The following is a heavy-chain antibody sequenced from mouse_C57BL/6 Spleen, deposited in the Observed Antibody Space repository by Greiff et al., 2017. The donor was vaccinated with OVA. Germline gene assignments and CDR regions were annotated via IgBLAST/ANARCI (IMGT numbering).Heavy chain of an antibody. V-gene: IGHV1-64*01. J-gene: IGHJ4*01. D-gene: IGHD1-1*01. CDR3: ARSPPGYYYGSSEDAMDY. Sequence: QVQLQQPGAELVKPGASVKLSCKASGYTFTSYWMHWVKQRPGQGLEWIGMIHPNSGSTNYNEKFKSKATLTVDKSSSTAYMQLSSLTSEDSAVYDCARSPPGYYYGSSEDAMDYWGQGTSVTVSS. CDR1: GYTFTSYW. CDR2: IHPNSGST.